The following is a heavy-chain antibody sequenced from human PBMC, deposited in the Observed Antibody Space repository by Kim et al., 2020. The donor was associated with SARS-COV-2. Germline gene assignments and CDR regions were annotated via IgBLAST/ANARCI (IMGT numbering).Heavy chain of an antibody. CDR3: ARDVADYDFWSGYPS. J-gene: IGHJ5*02. CDR2: ISSSSSYI. V-gene: IGHV3-21*01. D-gene: IGHD3-3*01. CDR1: GFTFSSYS. Sequence: GGSLRLSCAASGFTFSSYSMNWVRQAPGKGPEWVSSISSSSSYIYYADSVKGRFTISRDNAKNSLYLQMNSLRAEDTAVYYCARDVADYDFWSGYPSWGQGTLVTVSS.